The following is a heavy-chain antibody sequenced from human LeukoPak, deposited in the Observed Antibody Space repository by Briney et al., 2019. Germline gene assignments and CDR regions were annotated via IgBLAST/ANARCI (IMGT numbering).Heavy chain of an antibody. Sequence: SETLSLTCTVSGGSISSGGYYWSWIRQPPGKGLEWIGEINHSGSTNYNPSLKSRVTISVDTSKNQFSLKLSSVTAADTAVYYCARELHYWFDPWGQGTLVTVSS. CDR3: ARELHYWFDP. D-gene: IGHD5-24*01. V-gene: IGHV4-39*07. CDR2: INHSGST. J-gene: IGHJ5*02. CDR1: GGSISSGGYY.